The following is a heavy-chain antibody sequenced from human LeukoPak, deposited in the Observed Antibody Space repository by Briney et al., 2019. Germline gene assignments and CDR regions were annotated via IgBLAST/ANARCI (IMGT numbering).Heavy chain of an antibody. D-gene: IGHD3-16*02. V-gene: IGHV4-34*01. J-gene: IGHJ4*02. CDR1: GGSFSGYY. Sequence: PSETLSLTCAVYGGSFSGYYWSWIHQPPGKGLEWIGEINHSGSTNYNPSLKSRVTISVDTSKNQFSLKLSSVTAADTAVYYCARRRLYDYVWGSYRYTFGYFDYWGQGTLVTVSS. CDR3: ARRRLYDYVWGSYRYTFGYFDY. CDR2: INHSGST.